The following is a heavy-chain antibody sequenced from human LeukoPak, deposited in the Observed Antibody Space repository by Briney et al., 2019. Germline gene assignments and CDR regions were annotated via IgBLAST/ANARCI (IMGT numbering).Heavy chain of an antibody. D-gene: IGHD2-21*01. J-gene: IGHJ4*02. V-gene: IGHV3-23*01. Sequence: QPGGSLRLSCAASGFTFSNHGMNWVRQAPGKGLEWVSGISPSGDITYYADSVKGRFTISRDNSKNTLYLQMNSLRAEDTAVYYCARGLWPDWYFDYWGQGTLVTVSS. CDR2: ISPSGDIT. CDR1: GFTFSNHG. CDR3: ARGLWPDWYFDY.